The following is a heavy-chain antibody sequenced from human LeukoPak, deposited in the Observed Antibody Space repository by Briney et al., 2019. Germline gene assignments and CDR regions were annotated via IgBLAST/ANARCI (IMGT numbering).Heavy chain of an antibody. J-gene: IGHJ4*02. CDR3: ARDEAYDSSGYYAY. D-gene: IGHD3-22*01. CDR1: GFTFSSYA. CDR2: ISGSGGST. V-gene: IGHV3-23*01. Sequence: GGSLRLSCAASGFTFSSYAMSWVRQAPGKGLEWVSAISGSGGSTYYADSVKGRFTISRDNAKNSLYLQMNSLRAEDTAVYYCARDEAYDSSGYYAYWGQGTLVTVSS.